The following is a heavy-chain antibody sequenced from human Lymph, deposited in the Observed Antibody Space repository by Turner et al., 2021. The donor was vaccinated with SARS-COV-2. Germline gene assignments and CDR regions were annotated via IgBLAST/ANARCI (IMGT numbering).Heavy chain of an antibody. CDR2: ISYDGSNN. CDR1: GFTFSSYP. J-gene: IGHJ6*02. Sequence: QVQLVESGGGVVQPGRSLRPSCAASGFTFSSYPMHWVRQARGKGLEWVAVISYDGSNNDYSDSVKGRFTISRDKSKNTLYLQMHSLRAEDTAVYYCAREMPPQHYYGMDVWGQGTTVTVSS. V-gene: IGHV3-30-3*01. CDR3: AREMPPQHYYGMDV. D-gene: IGHD2-2*01.